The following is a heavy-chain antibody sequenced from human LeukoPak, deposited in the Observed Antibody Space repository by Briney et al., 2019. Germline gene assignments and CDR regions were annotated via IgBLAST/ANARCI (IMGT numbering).Heavy chain of an antibody. J-gene: IGHJ4*01. Sequence: GGSLRLSCGVSGFIFSDYWMNWVRQAPGKGLEWVASIKQDGGEKSYVDSVKGRFTISRHNAKNSLYLQMSSLRAEDTAVYYCARDGTAAGLYFDLWGQGTPVTVSS. D-gene: IGHD6-13*01. CDR3: ARDGTAAGLYFDL. CDR2: IKQDGGEK. CDR1: GFIFSDYW. V-gene: IGHV3-7*01.